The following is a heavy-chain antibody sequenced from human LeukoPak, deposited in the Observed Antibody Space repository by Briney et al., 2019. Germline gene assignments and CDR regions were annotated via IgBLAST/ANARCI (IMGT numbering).Heavy chain of an antibody. CDR3: ARGSFYHIAWDY. V-gene: IGHV3-64*01. J-gene: IGHJ4*02. Sequence: GGSLRLSCAASGFTFSSYAMHWVRQAPGKELEYVSATSSNGGSTYYANSVKGRFTISRDNSKNTLYLQMGSLRAEDMAVYYCARGSFYHIAWDYWGQGTLVTVSS. D-gene: IGHD2-21*01. CDR2: TSSNGGST. CDR1: GFTFSSYA.